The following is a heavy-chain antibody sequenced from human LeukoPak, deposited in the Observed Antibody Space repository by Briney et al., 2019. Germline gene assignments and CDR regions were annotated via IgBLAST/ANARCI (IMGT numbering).Heavy chain of an antibody. Sequence: GGSLRLSCAASGFTFSSYAMHWVRQAPGKGLEWVAVISYDGSNKYYADSVKGRFTISRDNSKNTLYLQMNSLRAEDTAVYYCARDSRGLAAAGSTFDYWGQGTPVTVSS. CDR1: GFTFSSYA. D-gene: IGHD6-13*01. J-gene: IGHJ4*02. CDR3: ARDSRGLAAAGSTFDY. CDR2: ISYDGSNK. V-gene: IGHV3-30-3*01.